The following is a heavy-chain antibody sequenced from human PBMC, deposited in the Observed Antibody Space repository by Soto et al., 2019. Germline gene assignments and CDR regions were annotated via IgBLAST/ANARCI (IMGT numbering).Heavy chain of an antibody. V-gene: IGHV3-64D*06. Sequence: PGGSLRLSCSASGFTFSSYAMHWVRQAPGKGLEYVSAISSNGGSTYYADSVKDRFTISRDNSKNTLYLQMSSLRAEDTAVYYGLKGIAAAGTPAEFGPWGQGTLVTVSS. CDR1: GFTFSSYA. CDR2: ISSNGGST. D-gene: IGHD6-13*01. J-gene: IGHJ5*02. CDR3: LKGIAAAGTPAEFGP.